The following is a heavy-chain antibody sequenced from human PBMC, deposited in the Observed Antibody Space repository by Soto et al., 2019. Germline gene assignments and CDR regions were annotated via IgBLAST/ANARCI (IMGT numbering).Heavy chain of an antibody. D-gene: IGHD3-16*02. CDR3: ARLDAPGVSAFDI. J-gene: IGHJ3*02. CDR1: GFTFSGSA. CDR2: IRDKGNNYAT. Sequence: EVQLVESGRGLVQPGGSLKLSCAGSGFTFSGSAIHWVRQASGKVLEWVARIRDKGNNYATGYAASVKGRYTISRDDSKDTAFLQMNSLNTEDTAVYYCARLDAPGVSAFDIWGQETMVTVSS. V-gene: IGHV3-73*01.